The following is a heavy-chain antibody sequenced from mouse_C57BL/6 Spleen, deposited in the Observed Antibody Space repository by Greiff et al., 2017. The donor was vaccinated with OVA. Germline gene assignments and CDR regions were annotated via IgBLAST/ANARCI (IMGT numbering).Heavy chain of an antibody. D-gene: IGHD1-1*01. CDR2: INPSSGYT. Sequence: VQVVESGAELAKPGASVKLSCKASGYTFTSYWMHWVKQRPGQGLEWIGYINPSSGYTKYNQKFKDKATLTADKSSSTAYMQLSSLTYEDSAVYYCARLGSNPYWYFDVWGTGTTVTVSS. J-gene: IGHJ1*03. V-gene: IGHV1-7*01. CDR3: ARLGSNPYWYFDV. CDR1: GYTFTSYW.